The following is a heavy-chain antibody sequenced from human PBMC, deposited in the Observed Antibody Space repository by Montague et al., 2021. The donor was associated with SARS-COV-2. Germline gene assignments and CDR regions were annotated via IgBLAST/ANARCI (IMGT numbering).Heavy chain of an antibody. CDR1: GDSVVGLGRR. CDR2: LYFKKKRFY. CDR3: ARDIGSAGIYYYYGMDV. V-gene: IGHV6-1*01. J-gene: IGHJ6*02. D-gene: IGHD3-10*01. Sequence: CAISGDSVVGLGRRSEEHTYELQSPLEWFGGLYFKKKRFYDYAVSLKSRLTIKPDTSKNQFSLQLNSVTPEDTAVYYCARDIGSAGIYYYYGMDVWGQGTTVTVPS.